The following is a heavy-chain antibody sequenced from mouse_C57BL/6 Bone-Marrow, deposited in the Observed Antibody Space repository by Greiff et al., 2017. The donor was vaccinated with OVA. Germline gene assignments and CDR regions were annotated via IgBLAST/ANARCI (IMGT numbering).Heavy chain of an antibody. J-gene: IGHJ2*01. Sequence: VQLQESGPELVKPGASVKISCKASGYTFTDYYINWVKQRPGQGLEWIGWIFPGSGSTYYNEKFKGKATLTVDKSSSTAYMLLSSLTSEDSAVYFCARSDYYGSSYGFDYWGQGTTLTVSS. CDR2: IFPGSGST. CDR1: GYTFTDYY. D-gene: IGHD1-1*01. V-gene: IGHV1-75*01. CDR3: ARSDYYGSSYGFDY.